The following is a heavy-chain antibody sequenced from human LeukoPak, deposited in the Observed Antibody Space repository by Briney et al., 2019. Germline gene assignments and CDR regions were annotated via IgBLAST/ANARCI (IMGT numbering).Heavy chain of an antibody. CDR1: GFTFITYV. V-gene: IGHV3-64*05. J-gene: IGHJ4*02. CDR3: VRGTGY. CDR2: ISSNGDNT. Sequence: GGSLRLSCSGSGFTFITYVLHWVRQASGKVLEYVSAISSNGDNTYYADSVKGRFTISRDNSKNTLYVQMSSLRADDTAVYYCVRGTGYWGQGTLVTVSS.